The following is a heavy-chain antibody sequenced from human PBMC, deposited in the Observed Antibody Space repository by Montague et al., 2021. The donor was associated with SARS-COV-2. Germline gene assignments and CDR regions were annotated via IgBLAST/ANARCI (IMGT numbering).Heavy chain of an antibody. Sequence: SVKVSCKASGYTFTSYDINWVRLATGQGLEWMGWMNPNSGNTGYAQKFQGRVTMTRNTSISTAYMELSSLRSEDTAVYYCARGRLIAAGTHYFDHWGQGTLVTVSS. V-gene: IGHV1-8*01. D-gene: IGHD6-13*01. J-gene: IGHJ4*02. CDR3: ARGRLIAAGTHYFDH. CDR1: GYTFTSYD. CDR2: MNPNSGNT.